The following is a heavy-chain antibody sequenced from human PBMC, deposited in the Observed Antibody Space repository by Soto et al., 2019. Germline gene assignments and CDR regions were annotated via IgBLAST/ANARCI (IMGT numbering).Heavy chain of an antibody. CDR3: ARDLLAVDF. CDR1: GYTFTNYY. Sequence: QVQLVQSGAEVKKPGASVKVSCRASGYTFTNYYIHWVRQAPGQGLEWMAIINPMSGSTNYAQNFQGRVTLTMDTSTTTVYMDLSSLRFEDTAVYFCARDLLAVDFWGQGTLVTVSS. V-gene: IGHV1-46*01. J-gene: IGHJ4*02. CDR2: INPMSGST. D-gene: IGHD3-10*01.